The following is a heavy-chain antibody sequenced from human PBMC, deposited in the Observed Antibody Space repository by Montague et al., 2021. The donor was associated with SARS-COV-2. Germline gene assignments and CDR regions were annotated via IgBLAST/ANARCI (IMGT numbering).Heavy chain of an antibody. CDR1: GYTFTGHY. CDR2: INPNSGGT. D-gene: IGHD2-21*01. J-gene: IGHJ6*02. V-gene: IGHV1-2*04. CDR3: ARAVISSNYYNYYGLDV. Sequence: XVKVSCKASGYTFTGHYIHWVRQAPGQGLEWMGWINPNSGGTRYAQNFQDWVTMTRDPSISTAFMELTRLKSDDTAVYFCARAVISSNYYNYYGLDVWGQGTTVTVSS.